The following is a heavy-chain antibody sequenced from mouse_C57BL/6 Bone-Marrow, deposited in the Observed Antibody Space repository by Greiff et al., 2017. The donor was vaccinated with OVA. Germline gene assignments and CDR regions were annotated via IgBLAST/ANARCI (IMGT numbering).Heavy chain of an antibody. CDR3: ARDYGSA. CDR2: INPGSGGT. Sequence: VQLQQSGAELVRPGTSVKVSCKASGYAFTNYLIEWVKQRPGQGLEWIGVINPGSGGTNYNEKFKGKATLTADKSSSTAYMQLSRLTSEDSAVYFCARDYGSAWGQGTTLTVSS. D-gene: IGHD1-1*01. J-gene: IGHJ2*01. CDR1: GYAFTNYL. V-gene: IGHV1-54*01.